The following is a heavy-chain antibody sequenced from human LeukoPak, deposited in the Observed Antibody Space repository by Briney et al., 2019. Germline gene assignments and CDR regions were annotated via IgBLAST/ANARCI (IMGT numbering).Heavy chain of an antibody. Sequence: HGESLKIPCEGSGYNFSNYWIGWVRRMPGKGLEWMGIIYPGDYETRYSPSFQGLVTISVDKSISTAYLQWSSLKASDTAMYYCAIPPGYCGNDCSFDHWGQGTLVTVSS. CDR1: GYNFSNYW. J-gene: IGHJ4*02. CDR2: IYPGDYET. V-gene: IGHV5-51*01. D-gene: IGHD2-21*02. CDR3: AIPPGYCGNDCSFDH.